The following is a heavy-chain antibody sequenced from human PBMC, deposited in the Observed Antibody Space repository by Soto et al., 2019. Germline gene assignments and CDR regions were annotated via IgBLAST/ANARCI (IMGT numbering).Heavy chain of an antibody. V-gene: IGHV1-18*01. CDR1: GYPFGGYA. D-gene: IGHD4-17*01. J-gene: IGHJ4*02. CDR2: VSAHTGDS. CDR3: ARPSTSYGDYGWSLAY. Sequence: QVQLVQSGAEVKKPGASVKVSCKASGYPFGGYAIGWVRQAPGQGLEWMGWVSAHTGDSGYAQRFQGIVTLTTETSTSTAYMELRGLRSDDTAVYYCARPSTSYGDYGWSLAYWGQGTLVTVSS.